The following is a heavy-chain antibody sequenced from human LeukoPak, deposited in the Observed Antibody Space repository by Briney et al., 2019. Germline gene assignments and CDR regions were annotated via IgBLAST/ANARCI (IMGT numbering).Heavy chain of an antibody. J-gene: IGHJ6*03. V-gene: IGHV4-34*01. CDR2: INHSGST. D-gene: IGHD3-3*01. CDR1: GGSISSYY. Sequence: SETLSLTCTVSGGSISSYYWSWIRQPAGKGLEWIGEINHSGSTNYNPSLKSRVTISVDTSKNQFSLKLSSVTAADTAVYYCARGVRIQTYYDFWSGSRRYYYYMDVWGKGTTVTVSS. CDR3: ARGVRIQTYYDFWSGSRRYYYYMDV.